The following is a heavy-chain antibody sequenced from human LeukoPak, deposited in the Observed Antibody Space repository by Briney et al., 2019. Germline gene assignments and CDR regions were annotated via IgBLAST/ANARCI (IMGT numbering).Heavy chain of an antibody. CDR3: ARDRAGYADFDY. CDR1: GGSISSYY. D-gene: IGHD5-12*01. CDR2: IYYSGST. J-gene: IGHJ4*02. Sequence: SETLSLTCTVSGGSISSYYWSWIRQPPGKGLEWIGYIYYSGSTNYNPSLKSRVTISVDTSKNQFSLKLSSVTAADTAVYYCARDRAGYADFDYWGQGTLVTVSS. V-gene: IGHV4-59*01.